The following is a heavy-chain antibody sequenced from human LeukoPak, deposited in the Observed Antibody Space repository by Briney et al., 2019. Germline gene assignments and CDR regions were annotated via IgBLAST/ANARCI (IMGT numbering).Heavy chain of an antibody. CDR3: ARLVAVAGLSWYFDY. V-gene: IGHV5-51*01. D-gene: IGHD6-19*01. J-gene: IGHJ4*02. CDR1: GYRFTSYW. Sequence: GESLKISCKASGYRFTSYWIGWVRQMPGKGLECMGIIHPGDSETRYSPSFQGQVTISADKSITTAYLQWSSLKASDTAMYYCARLVAVAGLSWYFDYWGQGALVTVSS. CDR2: IHPGDSET.